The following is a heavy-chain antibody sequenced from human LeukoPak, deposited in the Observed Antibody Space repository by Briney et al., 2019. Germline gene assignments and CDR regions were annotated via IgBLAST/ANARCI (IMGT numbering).Heavy chain of an antibody. CDR1: GFTFSSYW. CDR2: IKQDGSEK. V-gene: IGHV3-7*01. CDR3: ARLYPLGYCSSTSCYGLDY. J-gene: IGHJ4*02. D-gene: IGHD2-2*01. Sequence: PGGSLRLSCAASGFTFSSYWMSWVRQAPGKRLEWVANIKQDGSEKYYVDSVKGRFTISRDNAKNSLYLQMNSLRAEDTAVYYCARLYPLGYCSSTSCYGLDYWGQGTLVTVSS.